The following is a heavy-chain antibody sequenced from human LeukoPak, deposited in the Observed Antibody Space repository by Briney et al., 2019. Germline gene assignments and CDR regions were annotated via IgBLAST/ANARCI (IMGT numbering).Heavy chain of an antibody. CDR1: GYTFTSYD. V-gene: IGHV1-8*01. CDR2: MNPSSGNT. D-gene: IGHD2-2*01. J-gene: IGHJ4*02. CDR3: ARRYCSSTSCHYFDY. Sequence: ASVKVSCKASGYTFTSYDINWVRQATGQGLEWMGWMNPSSGNTGYAQKFQGRVTMTRNTSISTAFMELSSLRFEDTAVFYCARRYCSSTSCHYFDYWGQGTLVTVSS.